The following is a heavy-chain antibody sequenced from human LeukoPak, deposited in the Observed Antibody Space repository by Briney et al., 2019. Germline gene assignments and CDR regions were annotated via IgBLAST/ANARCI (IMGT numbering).Heavy chain of an antibody. Sequence: PSETLSLTCAVYGGSFSGYYWSWIRQPPGKGLEWIGEINHSGSTNYNPSLKSRVTISVDTSKNQFSLKLSSMTAADTAVYYCARGPYCSGGSCYSWVDYWGQGTLVTVSS. V-gene: IGHV4-34*01. CDR2: INHSGST. CDR1: GGSFSGYY. CDR3: ARGPYCSGGSCYSWVDY. J-gene: IGHJ4*02. D-gene: IGHD2-15*01.